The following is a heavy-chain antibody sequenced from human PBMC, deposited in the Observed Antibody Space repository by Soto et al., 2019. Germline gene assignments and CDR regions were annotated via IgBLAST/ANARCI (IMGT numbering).Heavy chain of an antibody. V-gene: IGHV3-23*01. J-gene: IGHJ4*02. D-gene: IGHD2-15*01. Sequence: GGSLRRSCVASGFTFSNFAMSWVRQAAGWGLEWISLIDSRGYNTYYADSVKGRFTLSRDNPHNTLFLKMNSLRAEDTALYYCAKDLGEGAAYPICAYWGQGT. CDR1: GFTFSNFA. CDR3: AKDLGEGAAYPICAY. CDR2: IDSRGYNT.